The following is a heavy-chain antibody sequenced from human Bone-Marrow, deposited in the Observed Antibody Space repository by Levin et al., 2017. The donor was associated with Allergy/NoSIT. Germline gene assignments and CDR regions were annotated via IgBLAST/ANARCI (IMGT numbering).Heavy chain of an antibody. J-gene: IGHJ4*02. CDR1: GFTFSSYW. Sequence: PGGSLRLSCAASGFTFSSYWMSWVRQAPGKGLEWVANIKQDGSEKYYVDSVKGRFTISRDNAKNSLYLQMNSLRAEDTAVYYCARFTKQLVQYYFDYWGQGTLVTVSS. CDR2: IKQDGSEK. D-gene: IGHD6-13*01. CDR3: ARFTKQLVQYYFDY. V-gene: IGHV3-7*01.